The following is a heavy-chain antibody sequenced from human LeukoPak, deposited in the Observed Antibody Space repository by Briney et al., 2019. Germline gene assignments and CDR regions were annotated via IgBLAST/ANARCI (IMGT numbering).Heavy chain of an antibody. CDR3: VRAMAPLDTFNYQYAMDV. CDR1: GYTFTSYG. Sequence: ASVKVSCKASGYTFTSYGISWVRQAPGQGLEWMGWISAYNGNTNYAQKLQGRVTMTTDTSTSTAYMELRSLRSDDTAVYYCVRAMAPLDTFNYQYAMDVWGQGTMVTVSS. V-gene: IGHV1-18*01. D-gene: IGHD5-24*01. J-gene: IGHJ6*02. CDR2: ISAYNGNT.